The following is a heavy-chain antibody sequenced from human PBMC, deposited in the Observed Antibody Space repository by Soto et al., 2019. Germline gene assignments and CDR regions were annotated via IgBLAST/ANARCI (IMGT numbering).Heavy chain of an antibody. D-gene: IGHD3-9*01. CDR2: INHSGST. Sequence: SETLSLTCAVYGGSFSGYYWSWIRQPPGKGLEWIGEINHSGSTNYNPSLKSRVTISVDTSKNQFSLKLSSVTAADTAVYYCASQDFDWLYPRMDVWGQGTTVTVSS. CDR1: GGSFSGYY. CDR3: ASQDFDWLYPRMDV. J-gene: IGHJ6*02. V-gene: IGHV4-34*01.